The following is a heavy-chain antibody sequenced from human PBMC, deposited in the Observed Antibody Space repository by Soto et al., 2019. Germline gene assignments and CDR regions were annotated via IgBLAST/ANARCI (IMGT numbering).Heavy chain of an antibody. CDR2: IDPSDSYT. D-gene: IGHD6-13*01. J-gene: IGHJ6*02. CDR1: GYSFTSYW. CDR3: ARYSSSWYNSFHYYYGMDV. V-gene: IGHV5-10-1*01. Sequence: PGESLKISCKGSGYSFTSYWISWVRQMPGKGLEWMGRIDPSDSYTNYSPSFQGHVTISADKSISTAYLQWSSLKASDTAMYYCARYSSSWYNSFHYYYGMDVWGQGTTVTVSS.